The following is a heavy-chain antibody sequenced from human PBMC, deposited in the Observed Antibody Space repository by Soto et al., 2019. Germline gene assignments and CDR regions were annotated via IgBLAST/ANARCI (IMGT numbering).Heavy chain of an antibody. CDR2: INPNSGGT. J-gene: IGHJ6*02. Sequence: GASVKVSCKASGYTFTGYYMHWVRQAPGQGLEWMGWINPNSGGTNYAQKFQGRVTMTRDTSISTAYMELSRLRSDDTAVYYCARGSGYDLPLSLGCYYGMDVWGQRTTVTVSS. D-gene: IGHD5-12*01. CDR1: GYTFTGYY. CDR3: ARGSGYDLPLSLGCYYGMDV. V-gene: IGHV1-2*02.